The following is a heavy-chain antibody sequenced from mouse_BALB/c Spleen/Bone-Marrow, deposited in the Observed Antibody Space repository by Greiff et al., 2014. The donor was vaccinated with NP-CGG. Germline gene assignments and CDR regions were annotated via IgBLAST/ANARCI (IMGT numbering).Heavy chain of an antibody. CDR1: GFTFSSFG. CDR2: ISSGSSTI. V-gene: IGHV5-17*02. CDR3: ARSRLRGYYFDY. J-gene: IGHJ2*01. D-gene: IGHD3-2*02. Sequence: EVQGVESGGGLVQPGGSRKLSCAASGFTFSSFGMHWVRQAPEKGLEWVAYISSGSSTIYYADTLKGRFTISRDNPKNTLFLQMTSLRSEDTAMYCCARSRLRGYYFDYWGQGTTLTVSS.